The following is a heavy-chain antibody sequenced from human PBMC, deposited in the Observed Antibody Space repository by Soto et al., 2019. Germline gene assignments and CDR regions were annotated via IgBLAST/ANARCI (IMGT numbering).Heavy chain of an antibody. CDR2: IYYSGST. CDR3: ARSTTYWQYFDY. J-gene: IGHJ4*02. D-gene: IGHD1-26*01. Sequence: SETLSLTCTVSGGSISSYYWSWIRQPPGKGLEWIGYIYYSGSTNYNPSLKSRVTISVDTSKNQFSLKLSSVTAADTAVYYCARSTTYWQYFDYWGQGTLVTVSS. CDR1: GGSISSYY. V-gene: IGHV4-59*01.